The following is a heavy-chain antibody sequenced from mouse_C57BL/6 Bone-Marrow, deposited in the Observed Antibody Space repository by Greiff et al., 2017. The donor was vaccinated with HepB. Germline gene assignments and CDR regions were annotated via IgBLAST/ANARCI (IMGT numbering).Heavy chain of an antibody. J-gene: IGHJ2*01. CDR2: INPSTGGT. CDR3: ARIYYYEDFDY. Sequence: VHVKQSGPELVKPGASVKISCKASGYSFTGYYMNWVKQSPEKSLEWIGEINPSTGGTTYNQKFKAKATLTVDKSSSTAYMQLKSLTSEDSAVYYCARIYYYEDFDYWGQGTTLTVSS. V-gene: IGHV1-42*01. D-gene: IGHD1-1*01. CDR1: GYSFTGYY.